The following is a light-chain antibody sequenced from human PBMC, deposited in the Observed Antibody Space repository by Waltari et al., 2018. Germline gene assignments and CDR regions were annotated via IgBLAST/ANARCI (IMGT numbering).Light chain of an antibody. CDR2: GKN. V-gene: IGLV3-19*01. CDR3: NSRDSSGNHVV. Sequence: VALGQTVRITCQGDSLRSYYASWYQQKPGQAPVLVIYGKNNRPSGIPDRFSGSSSGNTASLTITGAQAEDEADYYCNSRDSSGNHVVFGGGTKLTVL. J-gene: IGLJ2*01. CDR1: SLRSYY.